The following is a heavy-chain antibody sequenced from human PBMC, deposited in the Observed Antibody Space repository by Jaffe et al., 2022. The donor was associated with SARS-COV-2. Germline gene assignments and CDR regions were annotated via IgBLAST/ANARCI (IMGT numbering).Heavy chain of an antibody. V-gene: IGHV4-59*01. CDR3: ARTMGSSSSADPFDY. Sequence: QVQLQESGPGLVKPSETLSLTCTVSGGSISSYYWSWIRQPPGKGLEWIGYIYYSGSTNYNPSLKSRVTISVDTSKNQFSLKLSSVTAADTAVYYCARTMGSSSSADPFDYWGQGTLVTVSS. J-gene: IGHJ4*02. CDR1: GGSISSYY. CDR2: IYYSGST. D-gene: IGHD6-6*01.